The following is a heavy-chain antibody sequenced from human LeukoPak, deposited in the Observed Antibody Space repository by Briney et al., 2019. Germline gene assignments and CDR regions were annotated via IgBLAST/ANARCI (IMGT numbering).Heavy chain of an antibody. CDR3: ARGSRDDFNYGDY. J-gene: IGHJ4*02. D-gene: IGHD5-24*01. CDR2: INPDGSVT. CDR1: GFTFSNYW. Sequence: GGSLRLSCAASGFTFSNYWTHWVRQGPGKGLVWVSRINPDGSVTSHADSVKGRFTISRDNAKNTLYLQMNSLRAEDTAVYFCARGSRDDFNYGDYWGQGTLVTVSS. V-gene: IGHV3-74*01.